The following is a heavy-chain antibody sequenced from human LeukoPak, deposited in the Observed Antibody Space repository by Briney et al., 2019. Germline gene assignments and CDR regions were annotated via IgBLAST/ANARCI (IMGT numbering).Heavy chain of an antibody. CDR2: ISAYNGNT. CDR3: ARDHRYDILTGYSYFDY. V-gene: IGHV1-18*01. Sequence: ASVKVSCKASGYTVTSYGISWVRQAPGQGLEWMGWISAYNGNTNYAQKLQGRVTMTTDTSTSTAYMELRSLRSDDTAVYYCARDHRYDILTGYSYFDYWGQGTLVTVSS. J-gene: IGHJ4*02. D-gene: IGHD3-9*01. CDR1: GYTVTSYG.